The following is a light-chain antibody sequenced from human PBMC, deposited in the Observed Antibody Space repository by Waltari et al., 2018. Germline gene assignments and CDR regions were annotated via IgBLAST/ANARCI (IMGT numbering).Light chain of an antibody. V-gene: IGKV3-15*01. J-gene: IGKJ1*01. CDR1: QSVSSN. CDR3: QQYNNWPGT. Sequence: EIVMTQSPATLSVSPGERATLSCRASQSVSSNLAWYQQKPGQAPRRLIYGASTRATGIPARFSGSGSGTEFTLTISSLQSEDFAVYSCQQYNNWPGTFGQGTKVEIK. CDR2: GAS.